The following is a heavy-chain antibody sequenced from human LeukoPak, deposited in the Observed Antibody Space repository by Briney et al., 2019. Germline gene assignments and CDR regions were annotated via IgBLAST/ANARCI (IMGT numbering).Heavy chain of an antibody. Sequence: GGSLRLSCAASGFAVSSNYMTWVRQAPGKGLEWVGRIKSKTDGGTTDYAAPVKGRFTISRDDSRDTLYLQMNSLKTEDTAVYYCSTDLWFGELLSDSWGQGTLVTVSS. V-gene: IGHV3-15*01. D-gene: IGHD3-10*01. CDR1: GFAVSSNY. J-gene: IGHJ4*02. CDR3: STDLWFGELLSDS. CDR2: IKSKTDGGTT.